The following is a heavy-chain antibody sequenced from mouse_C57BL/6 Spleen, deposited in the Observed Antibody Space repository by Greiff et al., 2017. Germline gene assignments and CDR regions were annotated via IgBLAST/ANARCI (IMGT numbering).Heavy chain of an antibody. V-gene: IGHV2-2*01. CDR3: ARTGTDGSSPYFDD. D-gene: IGHD1-1*01. Sequence: QVQLQQSGPGLVQPSQSLSITCTVSGFSFTCYGVHWVRQSPGKGLEWLGVIWSGGSTDYNAAFISRLSISKDNSKSKVFFKMNSLQADDTAIYYCARTGTDGSSPYFDDWGQGTTLTVAS. CDR2: IWSGGST. CDR1: GFSFTCYG. J-gene: IGHJ2*01.